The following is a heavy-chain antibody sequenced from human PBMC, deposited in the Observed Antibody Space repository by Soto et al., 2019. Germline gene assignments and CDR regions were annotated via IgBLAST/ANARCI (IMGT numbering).Heavy chain of an antibody. Sequence: QVQLVQSGAEVKKPGASVNVSCKASGYSFHTYAISWVRQAPGQGLEWVGWISGYNGNTNYAQKFQGRVTLTRDTSTKPAFMELRSLTGDDTAVYYCVREYGMDVWGQGTTVTVSS. V-gene: IGHV1-18*01. CDR2: ISGYNGNT. CDR1: GYSFHTYA. J-gene: IGHJ6*02. CDR3: VREYGMDV.